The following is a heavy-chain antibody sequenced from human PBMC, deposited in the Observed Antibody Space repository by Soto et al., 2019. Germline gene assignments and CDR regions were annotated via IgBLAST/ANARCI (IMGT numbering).Heavy chain of an antibody. J-gene: IGHJ3*02. CDR3: ARDGLEMTTVTTGAFDI. CDR2: ISAYNGNT. D-gene: IGHD4-17*01. V-gene: IGHV1-18*01. CDR1: GYAFSIYG. Sequence: GASVNVSWKAAGYAFSIYGISWVRQAPGQGLEWMGWISAYNGNTNYAQKLQGRVTMTTDTSTSTAYMELRSLRSDDTAVYYCARDGLEMTTVTTGAFDIWGQGTMVTVSS.